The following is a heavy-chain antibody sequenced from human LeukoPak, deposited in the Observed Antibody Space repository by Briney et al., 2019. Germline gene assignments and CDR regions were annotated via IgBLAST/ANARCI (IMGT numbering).Heavy chain of an antibody. Sequence: GGSLGLSCAASGFAFSRHGIHWVRQAPGKGLEWVAFIPYDGSNKFYTDSVKGRFTISRDNSKNTLYLQMNSLRAEDTAVYYCAKGVGGSANYYYMDVWGKGTTVTVSS. CDR1: GFAFSRHG. D-gene: IGHD3-10*01. CDR2: IPYDGSNK. CDR3: AKGVGGSANYYYMDV. J-gene: IGHJ6*03. V-gene: IGHV3-30*02.